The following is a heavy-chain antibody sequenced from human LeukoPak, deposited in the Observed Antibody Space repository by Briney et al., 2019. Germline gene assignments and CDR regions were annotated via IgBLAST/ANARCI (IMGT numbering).Heavy chain of an antibody. J-gene: IGHJ4*02. V-gene: IGHV1-69*01. Sequence: SVKVSCKASGGTFSSYAISWVRQAPGQGLEWMGGIIPIFGAANYAQKFQGRVTITADESTSTAYMELSSLRSEDTAVYYCAAYCSGGSCRGVFDYWGQGTLVTVSS. CDR3: AAYCSGGSCRGVFDY. D-gene: IGHD2-15*01. CDR1: GGTFSSYA. CDR2: IIPIFGAA.